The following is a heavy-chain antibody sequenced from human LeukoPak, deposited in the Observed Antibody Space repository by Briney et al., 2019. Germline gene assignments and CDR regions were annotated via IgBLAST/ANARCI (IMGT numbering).Heavy chain of an antibody. CDR2: ISAYNGNT. V-gene: IGHV1-18*01. Sequence: ASVKVSCKASGYTFTSYGISWVRQAPGQGLEWMGWISAYNGNTNYAQKLQGRVTMTTDTSTSTAYMELRSLRSDDTAVYYCARAPTRRITIFGVVTNFDYWGQGTLVTVSS. D-gene: IGHD3-3*01. J-gene: IGHJ4*02. CDR1: GYTFTSYG. CDR3: ARAPTRRITIFGVVTNFDY.